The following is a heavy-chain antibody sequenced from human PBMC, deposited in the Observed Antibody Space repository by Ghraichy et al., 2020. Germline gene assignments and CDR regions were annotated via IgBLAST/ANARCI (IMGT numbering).Heavy chain of an antibody. D-gene: IGHD3-3*01. CDR2: IYYSGST. Sequence: SQTLSLTCTVSGGSISSSSYYWGWIRQPPGKGLEWIGSIYYSGSTYYNPSLKSRVTISVDTSKNQFSLKLSSVTAADTAVYYCARHRYDFWSGYYFSTLLDYWGQGTLVTVSS. J-gene: IGHJ4*02. CDR1: GGSISSSSYY. V-gene: IGHV4-39*01. CDR3: ARHRYDFWSGYYFSTLLDY.